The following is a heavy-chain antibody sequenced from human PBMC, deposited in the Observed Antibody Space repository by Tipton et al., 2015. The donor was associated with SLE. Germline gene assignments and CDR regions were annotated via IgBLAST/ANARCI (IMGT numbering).Heavy chain of an antibody. Sequence: TLSLTCTVSNGSISSSPYYWGWIRQSPGKGLERVGSIYYSGSTYYNPSLKSRVTIPVDTSRNQCSLNLTSVTAADTAVYYCARGPYYYMDVWGKGTTVTVSS. V-gene: IGHV4-39*07. CDR2: IYYSGST. CDR1: NGSISSSPYY. CDR3: ARGPYYYMDV. J-gene: IGHJ6*03.